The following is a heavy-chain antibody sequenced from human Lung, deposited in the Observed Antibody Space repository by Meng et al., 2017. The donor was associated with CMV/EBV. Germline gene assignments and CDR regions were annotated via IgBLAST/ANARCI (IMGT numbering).Heavy chain of an antibody. V-gene: IGHV5-51*01. D-gene: IGHD3-3*01. Sequence: EXXKISCKGSGYSFTSYWIGWVRQMPGKGLEWMGIIYPGDSDTRYSPFFQSQVTISADKSISTAYLQWCSLKASDTAMYYCARSFYDVWIGYTDYYYCMDVWGQGXTVTVSS. CDR1: GYSFTSYW. CDR2: IYPGDSDT. CDR3: ARSFYDVWIGYTDYYYCMDV. J-gene: IGHJ6*02.